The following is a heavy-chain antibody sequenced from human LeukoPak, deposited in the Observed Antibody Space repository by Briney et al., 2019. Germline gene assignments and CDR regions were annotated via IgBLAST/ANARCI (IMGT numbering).Heavy chain of an antibody. CDR1: GFTFSSYE. V-gene: IGHV3-48*03. J-gene: IGHJ6*02. Sequence: GGSLRLSCVASGFTFSSYEMNWVRQAPGKGLEWVSYISSSGSTIYYADSVKGRFTISRDNAKNSPYLQMNSLRAEDTAVCFCARPSFYCSSTSCPPYIYYYYDMDVWGQGTMVTVSS. CDR3: ARPSFYCSSTSCPPYIYYYYDMDV. CDR2: ISSSGSTI. D-gene: IGHD2-2*01.